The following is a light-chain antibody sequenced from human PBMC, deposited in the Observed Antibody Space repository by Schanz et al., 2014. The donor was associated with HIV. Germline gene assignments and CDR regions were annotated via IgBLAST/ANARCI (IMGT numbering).Light chain of an antibody. Sequence: QSVLTQPPSASGTPGQRVTISCSGSSSNIKMNGVNWYQHLPGMGPKLLIYATYNRPSGVPDRFSGSGSGTSASLAISGLQSDDEADYYCAGWDDGLKGWVFGGGTKLTVL. CDR3: AGWDDGLKGWV. J-gene: IGLJ3*02. V-gene: IGLV1-44*01. CDR1: SSNIKMNG. CDR2: ATY.